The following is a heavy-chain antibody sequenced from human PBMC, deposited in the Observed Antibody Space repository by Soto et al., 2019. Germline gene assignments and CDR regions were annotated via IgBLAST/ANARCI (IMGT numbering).Heavy chain of an antibody. V-gene: IGHV3-23*01. CDR2: ISGSGGST. Sequence: EVQLLESGGGLVQPGGSLRLSCAASGFTFSSYAMSWVRQAPGKGLEWVSAISGSGGSTYYADSVKGRFTISRDNSKNTLYVQRNSLRAEDTAVYYCAKYSSGWYYPFDYWGQGTLVTVSS. D-gene: IGHD6-19*01. CDR1: GFTFSSYA. J-gene: IGHJ4*02. CDR3: AKYSSGWYYPFDY.